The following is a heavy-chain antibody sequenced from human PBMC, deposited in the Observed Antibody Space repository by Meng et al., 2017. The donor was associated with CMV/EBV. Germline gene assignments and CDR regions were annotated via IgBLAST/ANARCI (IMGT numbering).Heavy chain of an antibody. V-gene: IGHV3-30*02. D-gene: IGHD2-2*01. CDR1: GFTFSSYG. CDR2: IRYDGSNK. J-gene: IGHJ1*01. CDR3: AKGSRHNIVVVPAPPEYFQH. Sequence: GGSLRLSCAASGFTFSSYGMHWVRQAPGKGLEWVAFIRYDGSNKYYADSVKGRFTIFRDNSKNTLYLQMNSLRAEDTAVYYCAKGSRHNIVVVPAPPEYFQHWGQGTLVTVSS.